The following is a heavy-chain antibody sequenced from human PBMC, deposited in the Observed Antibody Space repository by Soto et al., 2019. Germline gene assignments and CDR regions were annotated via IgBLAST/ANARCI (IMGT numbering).Heavy chain of an antibody. CDR3: ARRWGRTFDY. V-gene: IGHV4-59*08. J-gene: IGHJ4*02. Sequence: QVQLQESGPGLVKPSETLSLTCTVSGGSISSYYWSWIRQPPGKGLEWIGYIYYSGSTNYDPSLTRRVTISVDTSKNQFSLKLSSVTAADTAVYYCARRWGRTFDYWGQGTLVTVSS. D-gene: IGHD1-26*01. CDR2: IYYSGST. CDR1: GGSISSYY.